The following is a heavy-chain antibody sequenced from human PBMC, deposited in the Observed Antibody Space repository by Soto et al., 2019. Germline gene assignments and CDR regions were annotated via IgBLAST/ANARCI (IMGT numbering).Heavy chain of an antibody. D-gene: IGHD5-12*01. V-gene: IGHV4-59*01. J-gene: IGHJ6*02. CDR3: ARDNMGRATIPRYYYYYYGMDV. CDR1: GGSISSYY. Sequence: PSETLSLTCTVSGGSISSYYWSWIRQPPGKGLEWIGYIYYSGSTNYNPSLKSRVTISVDTSKNQFSLKLSSVTAADTAVCYCARDNMGRATIPRYYYYYYGMDVWGQGTTVTVSS. CDR2: IYYSGST.